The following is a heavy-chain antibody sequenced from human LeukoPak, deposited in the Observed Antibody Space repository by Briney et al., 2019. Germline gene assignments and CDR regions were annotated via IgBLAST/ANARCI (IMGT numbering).Heavy chain of an antibody. CDR2: IWNDGSNT. V-gene: IGHV3-33*01. D-gene: IGHD3-10*01. CDR3: ARGDGGGLLWFGEFFYGLDV. J-gene: IGHJ6*02. CDR1: GFIFSSYG. Sequence: PGGSLRLSCAVSGFIFSSYGMHWVRQAPGKGLEWVAVIWNDGSNTFYADFVRGRFTISRDNSKNTLFLHMNSLGAEDTAVYYCARGDGGGLLWFGEFFYGLDVWGQGTTVTVSS.